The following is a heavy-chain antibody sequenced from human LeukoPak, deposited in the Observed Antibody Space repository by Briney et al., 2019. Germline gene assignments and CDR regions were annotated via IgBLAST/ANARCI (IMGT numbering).Heavy chain of an antibody. Sequence: SETLSLTCTVSGGSISGYYWSWIRQPPGKGLEWIGEINHSGSTNYNPSLKSRVTISVDTSKNQFSLKLSSVTAADTAVYYCARGLRYYDSSGYSYWGQGTLVTVSS. CDR1: GGSISGYY. CDR3: ARGLRYYDSSGYSY. V-gene: IGHV4-34*01. J-gene: IGHJ4*02. CDR2: INHSGST. D-gene: IGHD3-22*01.